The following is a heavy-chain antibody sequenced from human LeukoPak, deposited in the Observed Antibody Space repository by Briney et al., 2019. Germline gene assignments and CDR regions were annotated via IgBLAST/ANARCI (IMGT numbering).Heavy chain of an antibody. CDR2: LRFDARDK. CDR3: ASFHRPNYYGSGSPDY. D-gene: IGHD3-10*01. Sequence: PGGSLRLSCAASGFTFSSYAMSWVRQAPGKGLEWVACLRFDARDKYYTDSVKGRFTISRDNAKNSLYLQMNSLRAEDTAVYYCASFHRPNYYGSGSPDYWGQGTLVTVSS. V-gene: IGHV3-30*02. J-gene: IGHJ4*02. CDR1: GFTFSSYA.